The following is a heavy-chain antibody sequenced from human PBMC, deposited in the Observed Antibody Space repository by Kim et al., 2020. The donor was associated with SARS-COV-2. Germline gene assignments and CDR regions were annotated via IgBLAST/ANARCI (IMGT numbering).Heavy chain of an antibody. CDR2: ISWNSDSI. CDR3: AKDRAYAIGQSDVDY. CDR1: GFKFDDYV. V-gene: IGHV3-9*01. D-gene: IGHD2-8*01. Sequence: GGSLRLSCAASGFKFDDYVMYWVRQAPGKGLEWVSKISWNSDSIAYADSVKGRFTISRDNAKNSLYLQMNSLRSEDTALYYCAKDRAYAIGQSDVDYWGQGTLVTVSS. J-gene: IGHJ4*02.